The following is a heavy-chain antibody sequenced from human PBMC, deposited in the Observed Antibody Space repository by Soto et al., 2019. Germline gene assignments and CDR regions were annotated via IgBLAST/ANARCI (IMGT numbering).Heavy chain of an antibody. CDR2: ISGSGGST. Sequence: EVQLLESGGGLVQPGGSLRLSCAASGFTFSSYAMSWVRQAPGKGLEWVSAISGSGGSTYYADSVKGRFTISRDNSKNTLYLQMNSLRAEDTAVYYCARGYCSGGSCYYFDYWGQGTLVTVSS. CDR1: GFTFSSYA. J-gene: IGHJ4*02. V-gene: IGHV3-23*01. D-gene: IGHD2-15*01. CDR3: ARGYCSGGSCYYFDY.